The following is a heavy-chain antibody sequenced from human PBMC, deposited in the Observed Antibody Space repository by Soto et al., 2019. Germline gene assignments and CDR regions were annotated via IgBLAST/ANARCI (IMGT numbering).Heavy chain of an antibody. CDR2: INHSGST. J-gene: IGHJ6*02. V-gene: IGHV4-34*01. CDR3: ARVASVVVAPVYGMDV. CDR1: GGSFSGYY. Sequence: QVQLQQWGAGLLKPSETLSLTCAVYGGSFSGYYWSWIRQPPGKGLEWIGEINHSGSTNYNPSLKSRVTISVDTSKNQFSLKLSSVTAADTAVYYCARVASVVVAPVYGMDVWDPGTTVTVSS. D-gene: IGHD2-15*01.